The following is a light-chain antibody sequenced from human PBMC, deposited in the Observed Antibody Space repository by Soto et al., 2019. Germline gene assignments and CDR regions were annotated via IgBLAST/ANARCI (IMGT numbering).Light chain of an antibody. CDR1: QGISSW. CDR2: AAS. J-gene: IGKJ4*01. V-gene: IGKV1-12*01. CDR3: QQTTSFPLT. Sequence: DIQMTQSPSFVSASVGDRVTITCRASQGISSWLAWYQHKPGRAPKLLIHAASSLESGVLSWFSGSGDVTDFTRTLSSLQPADFATYYCQQTTSFPLTFGGGTKVEIK.